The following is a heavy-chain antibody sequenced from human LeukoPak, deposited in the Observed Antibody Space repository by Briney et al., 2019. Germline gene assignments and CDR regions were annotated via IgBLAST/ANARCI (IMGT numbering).Heavy chain of an antibody. D-gene: IGHD3-3*01. Sequence: PGGSLRLSCAASGFTFSSYAMSWVRQAPGKGLEWVSAISGSGGSTYYADSVKGRFTISRDNSKNTVYLQMNSLRAEDTAVYYCARELTITILGDWFDPWGQGTLVTVSS. CDR2: ISGSGGST. J-gene: IGHJ5*02. V-gene: IGHV3-23*01. CDR3: ARELTITILGDWFDP. CDR1: GFTFSSYA.